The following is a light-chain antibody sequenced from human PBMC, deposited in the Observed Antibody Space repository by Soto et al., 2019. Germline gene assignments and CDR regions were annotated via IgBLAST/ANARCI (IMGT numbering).Light chain of an antibody. CDR1: QSVSSY. CDR3: QNRSHWPPT. CDR2: DAS. V-gene: IGKV3-11*01. Sequence: EIVLTQSPATLSLSPGERATLSCRASQSVSSYLAWYQQKPGQAPRLLIYDASNRATGIPARFSGSGSGTDFTLTISSLETEDFAVYYCQNRSHWPPTFGQGTKLEIK. J-gene: IGKJ2*01.